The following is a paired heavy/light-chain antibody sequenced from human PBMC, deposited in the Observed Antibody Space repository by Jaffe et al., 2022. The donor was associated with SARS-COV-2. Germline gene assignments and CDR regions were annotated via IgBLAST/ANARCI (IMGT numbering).Light chain of an antibody. Sequence: DIVMTQSPDSLAVSLGERATINCKSSQSVLYSSNNKNYLAWYQQKPGQPPKLLIYWASTRESGVPDRFSGSGSGTDFTLTISSLQAEDVAVYYCQQYYSTPLAFGQGTKVEIK. J-gene: IGKJ1*01. CDR3: QQYYSTPLA. V-gene: IGKV4-1*01. CDR2: WAS. CDR1: QSVLYSSNNKNY.
Heavy chain of an antibody. D-gene: IGHD2-2*01. CDR3: ARGYCSSTSCYDDLGNWFDP. J-gene: IGHJ5*02. V-gene: IGHV4-4*02. CDR1: GGSISSSNW. CDR2: IYHSGST. Sequence: QVQLQESGPGLVKPSGTLSLTCAVSGGSISSSNWWSWVRQPPGKGLEWIGEIYHSGSTNYNPSLKSRVTISVDKSKNQFSLKLSSVTAADTAVYYCARGYCSSTSCYDDLGNWFDPWGQGTLVTVSS.